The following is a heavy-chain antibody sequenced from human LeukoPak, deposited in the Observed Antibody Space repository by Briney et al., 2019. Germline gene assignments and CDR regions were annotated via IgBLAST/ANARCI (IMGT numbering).Heavy chain of an antibody. Sequence: ASLKLSCAASGFTFTSYGISWVRQAPGQGLEWMGWISAYNGNTNYAQKLQGRVTMTTDTSTSTAYMLLRSLRSDDAAVYYCARAPHKRYYFDYWGQGTLVTVSS. V-gene: IGHV1-18*01. D-gene: IGHD1-14*01. J-gene: IGHJ4*02. CDR1: GFTFTSYG. CDR2: ISAYNGNT. CDR3: ARAPHKRYYFDY.